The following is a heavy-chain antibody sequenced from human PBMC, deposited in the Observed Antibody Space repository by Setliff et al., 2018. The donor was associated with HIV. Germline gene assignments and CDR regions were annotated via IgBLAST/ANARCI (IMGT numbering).Heavy chain of an antibody. J-gene: IGHJ6*03. CDR1: GGSISSSNYC. CDR2: IYYSGST. CDR3: ARHRDPPGSRWIYYYYYMDL. Sequence: PSETLSLTCTVSGGSISSSNYCWGWIRQPPGKGLEWIGSIYYSGSTYYNPSLKSRVTISMDMSNNQLSLKLSSVTAADTGVYYCARHRDPPGSRWIYYYYYMDLWGEGTTVTVSS. V-gene: IGHV4-39*01. D-gene: IGHD6-13*01.